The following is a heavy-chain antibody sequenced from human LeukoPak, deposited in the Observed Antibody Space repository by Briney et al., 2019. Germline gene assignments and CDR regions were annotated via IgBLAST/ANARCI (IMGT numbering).Heavy chain of an antibody. J-gene: IGHJ4*02. CDR1: GGSISSYY. Sequence: SETLSLTCTVSGGSISSYYWSWLRQPPGKGLEWIGRIYASGNTNYNPSLKSRVTISLDTSKNQFSLNLRSVTAADTAVYYCARDGVVTMELDYWGQGTLVTVSS. CDR3: ARDGVVTMELDY. CDR2: IYASGNT. D-gene: IGHD3-3*01. V-gene: IGHV4-4*07.